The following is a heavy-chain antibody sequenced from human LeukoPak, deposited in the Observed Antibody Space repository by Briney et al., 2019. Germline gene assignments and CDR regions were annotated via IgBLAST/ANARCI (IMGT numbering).Heavy chain of an antibody. V-gene: IGHV3-33*06. Sequence: GGSLRLSCAASGFTFNDFGMHWVRQAPGKGLEWVAVIWYDGSNKYYADSVKGRFTISRDNSKNTLYLQMNSLRAEDTAVYYCAKAESGAAAGTGGYYFDYWGQGTLVTVSS. CDR2: IWYDGSNK. J-gene: IGHJ4*02. CDR1: GFTFNDFG. CDR3: AKAESGAAAGTGGYYFDY. D-gene: IGHD6-13*01.